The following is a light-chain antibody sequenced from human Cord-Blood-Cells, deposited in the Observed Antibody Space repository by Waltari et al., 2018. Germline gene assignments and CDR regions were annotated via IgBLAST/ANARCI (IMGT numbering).Light chain of an antibody. V-gene: IGKV1-39*01. Sequence: DIQMTQSPSSLSASVGDRVTITCRASQSISSYLNWYQQKPGKAPKLLLYAASSLQSGVPSRFSCSGSGTDFTLTISSLQPEDFATYYCQQSYSTPWTFGQGTKVEIK. CDR2: AAS. CDR3: QQSYSTPWT. CDR1: QSISSY. J-gene: IGKJ1*01.